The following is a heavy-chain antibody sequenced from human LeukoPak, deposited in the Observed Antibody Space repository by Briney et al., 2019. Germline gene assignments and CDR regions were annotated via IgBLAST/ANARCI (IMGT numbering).Heavy chain of an antibody. D-gene: IGHD4-17*01. CDR1: GFTFSSYD. V-gene: IGHV3-13*04. Sequence: QSGGSLRLSCAASGFTFSSYDMHWVRHATGKGLEWVSAIGTAGDTYYPGSVKGGFTISRENAKTSLYLQMNSLSAGDTAVYYCARAGSSDGDSSYYYYGMDVWGQGTTVTVSS. CDR3: ARAGSSDGDSSYYYYGMDV. CDR2: IGTAGDT. J-gene: IGHJ6*02.